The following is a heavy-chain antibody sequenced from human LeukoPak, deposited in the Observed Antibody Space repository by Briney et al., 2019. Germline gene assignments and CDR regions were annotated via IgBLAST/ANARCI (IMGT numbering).Heavy chain of an antibody. CDR1: GFTFSSYW. CDR2: IKQDGSEK. V-gene: IGHV3-7*01. Sequence: GGSLRLSCAASGFTFSSYWMAWVRQAPGKGLEWVANIKQDGSEKYYVDSVKGRFTISRDNAKNSLYLQMNSLRVEDTAVYYCAREGYYGSGSPPSLYFDYWGQGTLVTVSS. CDR3: AREGYYGSGSPPSLYFDY. J-gene: IGHJ4*02. D-gene: IGHD3-10*01.